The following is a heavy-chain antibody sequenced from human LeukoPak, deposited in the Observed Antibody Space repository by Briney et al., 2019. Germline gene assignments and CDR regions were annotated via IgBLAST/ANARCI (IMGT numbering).Heavy chain of an antibody. Sequence: GGSLRLSCAASGFTFSSYSMHWVRQAPGKGLQWVSHIRSDGSTSYCADSVKGRFTISRDNSKNTLYLQMNSLRPEDTAIYFCVKDHGAYDLDSWGQGTPVTVSS. J-gene: IGHJ4*02. CDR2: IRSDGSTS. CDR3: VKDHGAYDLDS. V-gene: IGHV3-30*02. CDR1: GFTFSSYS. D-gene: IGHD4-17*01.